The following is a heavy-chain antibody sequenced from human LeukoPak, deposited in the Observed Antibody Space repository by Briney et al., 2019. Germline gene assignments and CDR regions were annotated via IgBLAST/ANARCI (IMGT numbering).Heavy chain of an antibody. CDR2: IYTSGST. CDR3: ARDLGDYYDFWSGYQMGAFDI. V-gene: IGHV4-4*07. J-gene: IGHJ3*02. CDR1: GGPISSYY. Sequence: SETLSPTCTVSGGPISSYYWSWIRQPAGKGLEWIGRIYTSGSTNYNPSLKSRVTMSVDTSKNQFSLKLSSVTAADTAVYYCARDLGDYYDFWSGYQMGAFDIWGQGTMVTVSS. D-gene: IGHD3-3*01.